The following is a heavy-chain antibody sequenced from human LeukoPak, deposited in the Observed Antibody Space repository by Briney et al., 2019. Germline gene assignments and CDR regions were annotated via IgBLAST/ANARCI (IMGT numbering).Heavy chain of an antibody. CDR1: GFTFSSYA. J-gene: IGHJ4*02. CDR3: AKVSTVTTYLFDY. D-gene: IGHD4-11*01. Sequence: GGSLRLSCAASGFTFSSYAMSWVRQAPGKGLEWVSAISGSGGSTYYADSVKGRFTISRDNSKNTLYLQMNSLRAADTAVYYCAKVSTVTTYLFDYWGQGTLVTVSS. CDR2: ISGSGGST. V-gene: IGHV3-23*01.